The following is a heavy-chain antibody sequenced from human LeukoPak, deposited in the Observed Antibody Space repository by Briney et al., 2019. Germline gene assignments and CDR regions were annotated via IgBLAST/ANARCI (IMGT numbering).Heavy chain of an antibody. D-gene: IGHD2-21*01. J-gene: IGHJ4*02. Sequence: GGSLRLSCAASGFTFSSYHINWVRQAPGKGLEWVSSISSNSDYIYYADSVKGRFTISRDNAKNSLYLQMNSLRAEDTAVYYCARGRCGGDCYDYWGQGTLVTVSS. CDR2: ISSNSDYI. CDR3: ARGRCGGDCYDY. CDR1: GFTFSSYH. V-gene: IGHV3-21*01.